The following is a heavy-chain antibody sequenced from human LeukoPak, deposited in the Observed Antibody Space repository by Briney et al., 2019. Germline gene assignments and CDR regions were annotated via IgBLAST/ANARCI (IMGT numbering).Heavy chain of an antibody. V-gene: IGHV1-24*01. J-gene: IGHJ4*02. CDR3: ATVYYYDSSGYHQFDY. CDR1: GYTLTELS. D-gene: IGHD3-22*01. CDR2: FDPEDGET. Sequence: ASVKVSCKVSGYTLTELSMHWVRQAPGKGLEWMGGFDPEDGETIYAQKFQGRVTMTGDTSTDTAYMELSSLRSEDTAVYYCATVYYYDSSGYHQFDYWGQGTLVTVSS.